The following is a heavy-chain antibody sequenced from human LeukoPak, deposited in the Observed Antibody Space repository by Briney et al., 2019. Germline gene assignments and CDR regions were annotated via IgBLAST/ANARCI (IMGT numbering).Heavy chain of an antibody. V-gene: IGHV3-23*01. CDR3: AKVSPHYGSGSYYNVWNYYYYYYMDV. CDR1: GFTFSSYG. CDR2: ISGSGGST. D-gene: IGHD3-10*01. Sequence: PGGSLRLSCAASGFTFSSYGMSWVRQAPGKGLEWVSAISGSGGSTYYADSVKGRFTISRDNSKNTLYLQMNSLRAEDMAVYYCAKVSPHYGSGSYYNVWNYYYYYYMDVWGKGTTVTISS. J-gene: IGHJ6*03.